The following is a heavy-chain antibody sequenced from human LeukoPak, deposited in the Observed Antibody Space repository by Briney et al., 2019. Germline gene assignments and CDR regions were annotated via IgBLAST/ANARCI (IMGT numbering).Heavy chain of an antibody. J-gene: IGHJ6*03. Sequence: PGGSLRLSCAASGFTFSSYAMSWVRQAPGKGLEWVSAISGSGGSTYYADSAKGRFTISRDNSKNTLYLQMNSLRAEDTAVYYCAKPRDYPYYYYYMDVWGKGTTVTVSS. CDR1: GFTFSSYA. CDR3: AKPRDYPYYYYYMDV. D-gene: IGHD4/OR15-4a*01. CDR2: ISGSGGST. V-gene: IGHV3-23*01.